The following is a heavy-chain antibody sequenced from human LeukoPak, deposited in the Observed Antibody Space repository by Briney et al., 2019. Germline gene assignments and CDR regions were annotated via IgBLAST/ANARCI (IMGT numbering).Heavy chain of an antibody. J-gene: IGHJ4*02. CDR2: INHSGST. V-gene: IGHV4-34*01. Sequence: SETLSLTCAVYGGSFSGYYWSWIRQPPGKGLEWIGEINHSGSTNYNPSLKSRVTISVDTSKNQFSLKLSSVTAADTAVYYCARGVYSSCWFDYWGQGTLVTVSS. D-gene: IGHD6-13*01. CDR3: ARGVYSSCWFDY. CDR1: GGSFSGYY.